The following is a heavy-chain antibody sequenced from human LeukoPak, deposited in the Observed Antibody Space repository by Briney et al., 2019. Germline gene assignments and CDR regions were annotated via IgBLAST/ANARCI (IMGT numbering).Heavy chain of an antibody. Sequence: PGGSLRLSCAASGFTFSDYYMSWIRQAPGKGLEWVSYISSSGSTLYYADSVKGRFTISRDNAKNSLYLQMNSLRAEDTAVYYCARGDSSSWYPDLLYSYGRGYYYYGMDVWGQGTTVTVSS. CDR2: ISSSGSTL. D-gene: IGHD6-13*01. CDR3: ARGDSSSWYPDLLYSYGRGYYYYGMDV. CDR1: GFTFSDYY. V-gene: IGHV3-11*01. J-gene: IGHJ6*02.